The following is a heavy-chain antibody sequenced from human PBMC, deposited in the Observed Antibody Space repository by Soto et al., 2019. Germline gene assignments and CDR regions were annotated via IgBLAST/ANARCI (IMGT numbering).Heavy chain of an antibody. CDR1: GGSISSGGYS. V-gene: IGHV4-30-2*01. CDR2: IYHSGST. CDR3: ARLSSGSDAY. J-gene: IGHJ4*02. D-gene: IGHD6-19*01. Sequence: SETLSLTCAVSGGSISSGGYSWSWIRQPPGKGLEWIGYIYHSGSTYYNPSLKSRVTILIDTSKNQFSLKVSSVTAADTAVYYCARLSSGSDAYWGQGTLVTVSS.